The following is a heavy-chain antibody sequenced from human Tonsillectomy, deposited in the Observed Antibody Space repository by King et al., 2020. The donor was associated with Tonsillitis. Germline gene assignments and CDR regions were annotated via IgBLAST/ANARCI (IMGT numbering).Heavy chain of an antibody. D-gene: IGHD4-23*01. CDR1: GYSISSGYY. CDR3: AIWDYGGNSFFDY. V-gene: IGHV4-38-2*01. CDR2: IYHSGNT. Sequence: VQLQESGPGLVKPSETLSLTCAVSGYSISSGYYWGWIRQPPGKGLEWIGKIYHSGNTYYNPSLRSRVTISVDTSKNQFSLKLRSVTAADPAVYYCAIWDYGGNSFFDYWGQGTLVTVSS. J-gene: IGHJ4*02.